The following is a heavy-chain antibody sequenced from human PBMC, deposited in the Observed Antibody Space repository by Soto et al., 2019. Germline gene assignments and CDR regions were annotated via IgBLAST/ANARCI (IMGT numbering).Heavy chain of an antibody. Sequence: VASVKVSCKASGYTFTSYYMHWVRQAPGQGLEWMGIINPSGGSTSYAQKFQGRVTMTRDTSTSTVYMELSSLRSEDTAVYYCARLGYYYDSSGLNYGMDVWGQGTTVTVSS. CDR1: GYTFTSYY. V-gene: IGHV1-46*01. D-gene: IGHD3-22*01. CDR2: INPSGGST. CDR3: ARLGYYYDSSGLNYGMDV. J-gene: IGHJ6*02.